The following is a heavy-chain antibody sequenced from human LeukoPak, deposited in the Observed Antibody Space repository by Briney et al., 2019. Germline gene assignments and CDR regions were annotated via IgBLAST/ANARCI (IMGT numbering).Heavy chain of an antibody. J-gene: IGHJ4*02. Sequence: GGSLRLSCAASGFTFTIAWMSWVRQAPGKGLEWVGRIYSKIDGGTVDYATPVKGRFTISRDDSKNTLYLQMNSLKIEDTAVYYCATGPLDYWGQGTLVTVSA. CDR3: ATGPLDY. CDR1: GFTFTIAW. CDR2: IYSKIDGGTV. V-gene: IGHV3-15*01.